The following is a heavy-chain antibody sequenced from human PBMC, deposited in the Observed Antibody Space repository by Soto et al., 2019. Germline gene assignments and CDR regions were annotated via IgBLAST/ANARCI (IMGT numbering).Heavy chain of an antibody. D-gene: IGHD6-13*01. Sequence: GGSLRLSCAASGFTVSSNYMSWVRQAPGKGLEWVSVIYSGGSTYYADSVKGRFTISRHNSKNTLYLQMNSLRAEDTAVYYCATAEYSSSPGAFDIWGQGTMVTVSS. CDR1: GFTVSSNY. J-gene: IGHJ3*02. V-gene: IGHV3-53*04. CDR3: ATAEYSSSPGAFDI. CDR2: IYSGGST.